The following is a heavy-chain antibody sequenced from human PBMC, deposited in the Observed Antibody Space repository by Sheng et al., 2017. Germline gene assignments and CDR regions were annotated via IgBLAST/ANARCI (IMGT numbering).Heavy chain of an antibody. D-gene: IGHD5-12*01. CDR1: GGSFSGYY. V-gene: IGHV4-34*01. CDR3: ASPSKWIGDAFDI. CDR2: INHSGST. Sequence: QVQLQQWGAGLLKPSETLSLTCAVYGGSFSGYYWSWIRQPPGKGLEWIGEINHSGSTNYNPSLKSRVTISVDTSKNQFSLKLSSVTAADTAVYYCASPSKWIGDAFDIWGQGTMVTVSS. J-gene: IGHJ3*02.